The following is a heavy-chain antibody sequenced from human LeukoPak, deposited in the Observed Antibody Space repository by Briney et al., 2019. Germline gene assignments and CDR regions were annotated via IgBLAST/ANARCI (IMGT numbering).Heavy chain of an antibody. D-gene: IGHD3-10*01. CDR2: IYHSGST. Sequence: SETLSLTCAVSGGSISSTNWWSWVRQPPGKGLEWIGEIYHSGSTNYNPSLKSRVTISVDKPKNQFSLKLSSVTAADTAVYYCAREVWFGEFNWFDPWGQGTLVTVSS. CDR1: GGSISSTNW. J-gene: IGHJ5*02. CDR3: AREVWFGEFNWFDP. V-gene: IGHV4-4*02.